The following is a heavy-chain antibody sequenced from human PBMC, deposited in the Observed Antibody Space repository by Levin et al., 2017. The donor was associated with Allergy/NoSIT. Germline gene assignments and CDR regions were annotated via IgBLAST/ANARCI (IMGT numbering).Heavy chain of an antibody. CDR2: ISAYNGNT. D-gene: IGHD6-19*01. Sequence: GASVKVSCKASGYTFTSYGISWVRQAPGQGLEWMGWISAYNGNTNYAQKLQGRVTMTTDTSTSTAYMELRSLRSDDTAVYYCARDPRYSSGPWHAQRWFDPWGQGTLVTVSS. CDR1: GYTFTSYG. V-gene: IGHV1-18*01. J-gene: IGHJ5*02. CDR3: ARDPRYSSGPWHAQRWFDP.